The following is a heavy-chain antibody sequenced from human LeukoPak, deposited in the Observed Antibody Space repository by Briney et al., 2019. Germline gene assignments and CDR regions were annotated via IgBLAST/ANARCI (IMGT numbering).Heavy chain of an antibody. D-gene: IGHD6-19*01. CDR3: ARVVGTTVAGYYYYYYGMDV. V-gene: IGHV1-8*01. Sequence: ASVTVSCTASGYTFTSYDINWVRQATGQGLEWMGWMNPNSGNTGYAQKFQGRVTMTRNTSISTAYMELSSLRSEDTAVYYCARVVGTTVAGYYYYYYGMDVWGQGTTVTVSS. J-gene: IGHJ6*02. CDR2: MNPNSGNT. CDR1: GYTFTSYD.